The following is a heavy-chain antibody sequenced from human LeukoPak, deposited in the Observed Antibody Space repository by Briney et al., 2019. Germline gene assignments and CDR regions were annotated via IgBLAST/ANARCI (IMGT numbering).Heavy chain of an antibody. V-gene: IGHV4-59*08. Sequence: SETLSLTCTVSGGSISSYYWSWIRQPPGKGLEWIGYIYYSGSTNYNPSLKSRVTISVDTSKNQFSLKLSSVTAADTAVYYCASGADSSNYFLYYWGPGIPVTVSS. CDR2: IYYSGST. CDR1: GGSISSYY. CDR3: ASGADSSNYFLYY. J-gene: IGHJ4*02. D-gene: IGHD3-22*01.